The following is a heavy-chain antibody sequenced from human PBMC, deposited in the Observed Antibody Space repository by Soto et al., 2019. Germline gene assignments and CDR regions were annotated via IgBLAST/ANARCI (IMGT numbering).Heavy chain of an antibody. CDR1: GIMSSGYG. Sequence: QAQLVQSGPAMKEPGSSVKVSCRASGIMSSGYGFSWVRQAPGQGLEGVGMINPILAGTHYAQNLQGRVSLGVDKSRDTADLELTSLGLEDTAIYFCATMKRARLDSWGRGTVVTVSS. CDR2: INPILAGT. CDR3: ATMKRARLDS. V-gene: IGHV1-69*09. J-gene: IGHJ4*02. D-gene: IGHD6-25*01.